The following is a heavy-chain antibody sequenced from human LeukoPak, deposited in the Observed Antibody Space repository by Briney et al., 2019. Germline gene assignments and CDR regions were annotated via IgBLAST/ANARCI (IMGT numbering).Heavy chain of an antibody. V-gene: IGHV3-33*01. CDR1: GFAFNTYA. Sequence: PGRSLRLSSAASGFAFNTYAMHWVRQAPGQGLEWVALIWHDGSHKFYSNSVRGQFTISRDNSKNTLYLQMNSLRAEDTAVYYCARDQYGGNPVIPAHWGQGTLVTVSS. CDR2: IWHDGSHK. D-gene: IGHD4-23*01. J-gene: IGHJ4*02. CDR3: ARDQYGGNPVIPAH.